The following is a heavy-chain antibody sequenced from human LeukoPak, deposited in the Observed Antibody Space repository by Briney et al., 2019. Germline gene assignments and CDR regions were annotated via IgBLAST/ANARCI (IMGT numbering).Heavy chain of an antibody. J-gene: IGHJ4*02. Sequence: SQTLSLTCAVSGDSISGGGYSWHWLRQPPGKGLEWIGYIYHNENTYYNPSLKSRVTISVDRSKNQFSLNLSSVTAADTAVYYCARYRLELWGSLDYWGQGALVTVSS. D-gene: IGHD2-21*01. CDR2: IYHNENT. CDR3: ARYRLELWGSLDY. V-gene: IGHV4-30-2*01. CDR1: GDSISGGGYS.